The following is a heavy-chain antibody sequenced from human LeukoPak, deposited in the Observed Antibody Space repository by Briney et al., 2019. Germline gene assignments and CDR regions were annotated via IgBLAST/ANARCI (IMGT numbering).Heavy chain of an antibody. V-gene: IGHV4-39*07. CDR1: GGSISSGDYY. Sequence: SETLSLTCTVSGGSISSGDYYWSWIRQPPGQGLEWIGEINHSGSTNYNPSLKSRVTISVDTSKNQFSLKLSSVTAADTAVYYCARGRFGRPYGSGRPTVYYYGMDVWGQGTTVTVSS. CDR2: INHSGST. CDR3: ARGRFGRPYGSGRPTVYYYGMDV. J-gene: IGHJ6*02. D-gene: IGHD3-10*01.